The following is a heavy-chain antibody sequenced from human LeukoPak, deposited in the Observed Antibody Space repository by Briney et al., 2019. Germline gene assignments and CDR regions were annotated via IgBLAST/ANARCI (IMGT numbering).Heavy chain of an antibody. V-gene: IGHV4-39*01. CDR2: IYYPEST. CDR1: GGSIGSNGFY. Sequence: SETLSLTCKVSGGSIGSNGFYWGWIRQPPGEGLEWIGSIYYPESTHYNPSLESRVTISVDTSKYQVSLTLSSVTATDTAVYYCVRHVSSGWDYYNGLDVWGQGTTVTVSS. CDR3: VRHVSSGWDYYNGLDV. J-gene: IGHJ6*02. D-gene: IGHD6-19*01.